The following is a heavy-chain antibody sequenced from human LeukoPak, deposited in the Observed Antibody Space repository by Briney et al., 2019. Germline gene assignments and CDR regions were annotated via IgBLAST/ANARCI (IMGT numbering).Heavy chain of an antibody. CDR1: GFTFSSYG. J-gene: IGHJ4*02. CDR2: ISYDGSNK. Sequence: SGGSLRLSCAASGFTFSSYGMHWVRQAPGKGLEWVAVISYDGSNKYYADSVKGRFTISRDNSKNTLYLQMNSLRVEDTAVYYCARDPTAVANLPQYYLDYWGQGILVTVSS. D-gene: IGHD4-23*01. CDR3: ARDPTAVANLPQYYLDY. V-gene: IGHV3-30*03.